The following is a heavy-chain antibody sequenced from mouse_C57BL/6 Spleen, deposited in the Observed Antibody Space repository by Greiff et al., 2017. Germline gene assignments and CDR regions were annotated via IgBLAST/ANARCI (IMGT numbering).Heavy chain of an antibody. V-gene: IGHV2-3*01. D-gene: IGHD1-2*01. Sequence: VQLVESGPGLVAPSQSLSITCTASGFSLTSYGVSWVRQPPGKGLEWLGVIWGDGSTNYHSALISRLSIRKDNSKSQVFLKLNSLQTDDTATYYCAKIQLRLRGRGYAMGYWGQGTSVTVSS. CDR3: AKIQLRLRGRGYAMGY. CDR1: GFSLTSYG. CDR2: IWGDGST. J-gene: IGHJ4*01.